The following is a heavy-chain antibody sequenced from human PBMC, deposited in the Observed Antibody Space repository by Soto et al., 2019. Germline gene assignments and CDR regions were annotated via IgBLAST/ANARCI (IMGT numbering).Heavy chain of an antibody. Sequence: QVQLVQSGAEVKKPGSSVKVSCTTSGGTFSTYSMIWVRQAPGKGLEWMGGIIPIFGRANYGHKVQDRVTITADKSTNTEIMELSSLNTKDTAMYYSAIQTGNKYVVETNYSCDYRGQVNL. CDR3: AIQTGNKYVVETNYSCDY. V-gene: IGHV1-69*06. CDR1: GGTFSTYS. D-gene: IGHD7-27*01. J-gene: IGHJ4*02. CDR2: IIPIFGRA.